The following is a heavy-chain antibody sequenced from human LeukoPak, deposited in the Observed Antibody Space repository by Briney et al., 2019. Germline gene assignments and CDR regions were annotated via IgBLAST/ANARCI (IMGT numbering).Heavy chain of an antibody. V-gene: IGHV1-8*01. CDR2: MNPNSGHT. CDR3: ARSIVGVRKRNDY. D-gene: IGHD1-26*01. J-gene: IGHJ4*02. Sequence: ASVKVSCKASGYTFTSYDIIWVRQASGQGLEWMGWMNPNSGHTGYAQKFQGRVTMTRTTSISTAYMELTSLTSEDSAVYYCARSIVGVRKRNDYWGQGALVTVSS. CDR1: GYTFTSYD.